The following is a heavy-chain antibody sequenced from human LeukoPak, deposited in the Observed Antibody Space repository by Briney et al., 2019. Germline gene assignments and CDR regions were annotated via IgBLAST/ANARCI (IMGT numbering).Heavy chain of an antibody. D-gene: IGHD1-26*01. Sequence: SLRLSCAASGFTFDDYAMHWVRQAPGKGLEWVSGISWNSGSIGYADSVKGRFTISRDKAKNSLYLQMNSLRTEDMALYYCAKGTSGSQTEAFDLWSQATMVTVSS. CDR2: ISWNSGSI. J-gene: IGHJ3*01. CDR3: AKGTSGSQTEAFDL. CDR1: GFTFDDYA. V-gene: IGHV3-9*03.